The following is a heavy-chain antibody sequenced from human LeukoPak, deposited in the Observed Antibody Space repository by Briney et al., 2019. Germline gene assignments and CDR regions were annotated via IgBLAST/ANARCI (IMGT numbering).Heavy chain of an antibody. D-gene: IGHD3-16*01. V-gene: IGHV1-46*01. Sequence: ASVKVSCKASGYTLAFHYLHWVRQAPGQGLEWMGVSNPGGETTTYAQKFRGRVTMTRDTSTDTVYMDLSSLKSEDTAVYYCAREFYGGLYDYWGQGTLVTVSS. CDR1: GYTLAFHY. CDR2: SNPGGETT. CDR3: AREFYGGLYDY. J-gene: IGHJ4*02.